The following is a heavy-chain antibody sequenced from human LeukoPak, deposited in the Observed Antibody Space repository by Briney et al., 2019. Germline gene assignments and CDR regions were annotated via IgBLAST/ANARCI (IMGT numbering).Heavy chain of an antibody. J-gene: IGHJ4*02. V-gene: IGHV4-59*01. CDR2: IYYSGST. CDR1: GGSISSYY. CDR3: ARGLGGSSGCFGY. D-gene: IGHD6-19*01. Sequence: SETLSLTCTVSGGSISSYYWSWIRQPPGKGLEWIGCIYYSGSTNYNPSLKSRVTISVDTSKNQLSLKLSSVTAADTAVYYCARGLGGSSGCFGYWGQGTLDTVSS.